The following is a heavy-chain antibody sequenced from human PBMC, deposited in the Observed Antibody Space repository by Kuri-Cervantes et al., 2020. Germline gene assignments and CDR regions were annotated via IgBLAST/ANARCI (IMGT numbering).Heavy chain of an antibody. D-gene: IGHD4-11*01. CDR3: ARAYSSYVYGMDV. V-gene: IGHV1-45*02. Sequence: SLKVSCKASGYTFTYRYLHWVRQAPGQALEWRGWITPFSGNTNYAQKFQDRVTITRDRSMSTAYMELSSLRSEDTAVYYCARAYSSYVYGMDVWGQGTTVTVSS. CDR1: GYTFTYRY. J-gene: IGHJ6*02. CDR2: ITPFSGNT.